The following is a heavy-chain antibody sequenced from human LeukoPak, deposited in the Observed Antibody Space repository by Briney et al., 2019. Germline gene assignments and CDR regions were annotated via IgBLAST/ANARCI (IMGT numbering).Heavy chain of an antibody. J-gene: IGHJ4*02. CDR2: IIPILGIA. Sequence: ASVKVSCKASGGTFSSYAISWVRQAPGQGLEWMGRIIPILGIANYAQKFQGRVTITADKSTSTAYMELSSLRSEDTAVYYCARDTKYSSGQGTDFDYWGQGTLVTVSS. D-gene: IGHD6-19*01. CDR3: ARDTKYSSGQGTDFDY. V-gene: IGHV1-69*04. CDR1: GGTFSSYA.